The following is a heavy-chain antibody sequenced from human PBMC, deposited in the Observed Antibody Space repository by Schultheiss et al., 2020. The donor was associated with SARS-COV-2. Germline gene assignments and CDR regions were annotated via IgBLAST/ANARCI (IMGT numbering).Heavy chain of an antibody. D-gene: IGHD1-26*01. Sequence: GGSLRLSCAASGFTFSSYDMHWVRQATGKGLEWVSAIGTAGDTYYPGSVKGRFTISRENAKNSLYLQMNSLRAGDTAVYYCASGQWELLHGYYYGMDVWGQGTTVTVSS. V-gene: IGHV3-13*01. J-gene: IGHJ6*02. CDR2: IGTAGDT. CDR1: GFTFSSYD. CDR3: ASGQWELLHGYYYGMDV.